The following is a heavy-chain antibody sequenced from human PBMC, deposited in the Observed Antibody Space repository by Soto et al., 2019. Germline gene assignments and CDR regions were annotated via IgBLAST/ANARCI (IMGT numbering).Heavy chain of an antibody. CDR3: AKNPGYYYDSTGYHFDY. Sequence: HPGGSLRLSCAASEFTFSNYAMSWVRQAPGKGLEWVSAISYGGGTTNYADSVKGRFTISRDNSKNTLYLQMNSLRAEDTAVYYCAKNPGYYYDSTGYHFDYWGQGTLVTVSS. CDR1: EFTFSNYA. J-gene: IGHJ4*02. V-gene: IGHV3-23*01. D-gene: IGHD3-22*01. CDR2: ISYGGGTT.